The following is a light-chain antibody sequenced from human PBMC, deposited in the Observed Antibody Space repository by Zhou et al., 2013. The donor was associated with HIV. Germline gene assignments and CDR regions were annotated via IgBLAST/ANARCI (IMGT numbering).Light chain of an antibody. J-gene: IGKJ3*01. CDR1: ESLLYNGHNY. Sequence: DVVMTQSPLSLSVSPGEPASISCRSSESLLYNGHNYLDWYLQKPGQSPQLLIYLGSNRASGVPDRFSGSGSGTDFTLKISRVEAEDVGVYYCMQALQTPPIFTFGPGTTVDIK. CDR2: LGS. CDR3: MQALQTPPIFT. V-gene: IGKV2-28*01.